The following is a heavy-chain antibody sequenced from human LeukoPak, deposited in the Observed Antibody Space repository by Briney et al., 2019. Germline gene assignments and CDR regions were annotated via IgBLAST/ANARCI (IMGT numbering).Heavy chain of an antibody. D-gene: IGHD3-22*01. CDR2: ISYDGSNK. Sequence: GGSLRLSCGASGFTFSSYAMHWVRQAPGKGLEWVAVISYDGSNKYYADSVKGRFTISRDNSKNTLYLQMNSLRAEDMAVYYCARDVDSSGYYYFGYWGKGTLVTVSS. CDR3: ARDVDSSGYYYFGY. V-gene: IGHV3-30*04. J-gene: IGHJ4*02. CDR1: GFTFSSYA.